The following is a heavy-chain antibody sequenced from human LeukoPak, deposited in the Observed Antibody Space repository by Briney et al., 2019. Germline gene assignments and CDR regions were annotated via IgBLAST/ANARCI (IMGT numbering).Heavy chain of an antibody. V-gene: IGHV3-73*01. Sequence: PGGPLRLSCAASGFTFSGSAMHWVRQASGKGLEWVGRIRSKANSYATAYAASVKGRFTISRDDSKNTAYLQMNSLKTEDTAVYYCASYGYCSGGSCYNTTDYWGQGTLVTVSS. CDR3: ASYGYCSGGSCYNTTDY. J-gene: IGHJ4*02. CDR2: IRSKANSYAT. CDR1: GFTFSGSA. D-gene: IGHD2-15*01.